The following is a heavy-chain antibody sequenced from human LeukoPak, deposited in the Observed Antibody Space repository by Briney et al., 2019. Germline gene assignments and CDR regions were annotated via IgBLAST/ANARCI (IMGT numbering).Heavy chain of an antibody. CDR2: SRNKANSYTT. V-gene: IGHV3-72*01. CDR1: GFTFSDYY. D-gene: IGHD3-3*01. CDR3: VRVRVVTPPAAFHI. J-gene: IGHJ3*02. Sequence: HGGSLRLSCATSGFTFSDYYMDWVRQAPGKGLEWVARSRNKANSYTTKYAASVEGRFTISRDDSKNSLYLQMNSLQTDDTAVYYSVRVRVVTPPAAFHICGQGTMVTVSS.